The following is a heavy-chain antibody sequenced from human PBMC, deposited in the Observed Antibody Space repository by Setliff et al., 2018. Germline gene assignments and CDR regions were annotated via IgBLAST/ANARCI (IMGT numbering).Heavy chain of an antibody. CDR2: ISPYNSNT. V-gene: IGHV1-18*01. CDR3: ARDLSTTVMTRSWYYFDY. Sequence: ASVKVSCKASGYTFATYGISWVRQAPGQGLEWMGWISPYNSNTNYAQNFQGRVTMTTDTSTSTAYMELRRLISDDTAMYYCARDLSTTVMTRSWYYFDYWGQGTLVTVS. D-gene: IGHD4-17*01. CDR1: GYTFATYG. J-gene: IGHJ4*02.